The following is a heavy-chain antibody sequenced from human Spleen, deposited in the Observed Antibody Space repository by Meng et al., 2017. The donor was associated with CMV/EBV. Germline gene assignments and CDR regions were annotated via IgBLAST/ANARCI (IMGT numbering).Heavy chain of an antibody. Sequence: SCAASGFTFSSYGMHWVRQAPGKGLEWVAFIQYDGSNKYYADSVKGRFTISRDNSKNTLYLQMNSLRAEDTAVYYCAKDRRHYGMDVWGQGTTVTVSS. CDR1: GFTFSSYG. CDR2: IQYDGSNK. V-gene: IGHV3-30*02. J-gene: IGHJ6*02. CDR3: AKDRRHYGMDV. D-gene: IGHD6-6*01.